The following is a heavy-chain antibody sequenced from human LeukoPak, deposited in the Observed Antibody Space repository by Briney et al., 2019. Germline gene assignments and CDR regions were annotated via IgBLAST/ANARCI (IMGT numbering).Heavy chain of an antibody. J-gene: IGHJ4*02. CDR3: AKDGRGDSDY. Sequence: GRSLRLSCAASGFTFSSFAMHWVRQAPGKGLEWVAFIRYDGSNKYYADSVKGRFTISRDNSKNTLYLQMNSLRAEDTAVYYCAKDGRGDSDYWGQGTLVTVSS. D-gene: IGHD1-26*01. V-gene: IGHV3-30*02. CDR2: IRYDGSNK. CDR1: GFTFSSFA.